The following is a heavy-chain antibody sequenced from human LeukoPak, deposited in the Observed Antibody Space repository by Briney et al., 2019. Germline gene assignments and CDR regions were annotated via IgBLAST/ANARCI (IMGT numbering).Heavy chain of an antibody. Sequence: PSETLSLTCTVSGGSISSYYWSWIRQPSGKGLEWIGYIYTSGSTNYNPSLKSRVTISVDASKNQFSLKLSSVTAADTAVYYCARQFAYDSSGYYHGAFDIWGQGTMVTVSS. CDR1: GGSISSYY. V-gene: IGHV4-4*09. D-gene: IGHD3-22*01. J-gene: IGHJ3*02. CDR2: IYTSGST. CDR3: ARQFAYDSSGYYHGAFDI.